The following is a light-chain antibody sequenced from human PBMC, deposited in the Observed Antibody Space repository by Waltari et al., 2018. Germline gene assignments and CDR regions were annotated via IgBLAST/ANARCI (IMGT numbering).Light chain of an antibody. CDR2: GAS. CDR1: QSVSSAF. Sequence: ELVLPQSPGTLSLSPGQRATSSCSASQSVSSAFLAWYHQKPGQAPRLLIYGASYWATGIPDRFSGSGSGAGFTLAINRLEPENVAVYYCQHYVNSPQVTFGGGTKVEIK. V-gene: IGKV3-20*01. J-gene: IGKJ4*01. CDR3: QHYVNSPQVT.